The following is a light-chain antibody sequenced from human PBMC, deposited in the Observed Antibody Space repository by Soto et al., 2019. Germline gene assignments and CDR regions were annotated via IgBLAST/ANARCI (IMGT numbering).Light chain of an antibody. CDR1: QSISSW. J-gene: IGKJ1*01. V-gene: IGKV1-5*01. CDR3: QQET. CDR2: DAS. Sequence: DIQMTQSPSTLSASVGDRVTITCRASQSISSWLAWYQQKPGKAPKLLIYDASSLESGVPSSFSGSGSGTEFTLTISSLQPDDFATYYCQQETFDQGNKVDIK.